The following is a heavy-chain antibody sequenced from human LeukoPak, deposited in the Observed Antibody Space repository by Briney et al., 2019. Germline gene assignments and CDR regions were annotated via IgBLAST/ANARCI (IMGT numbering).Heavy chain of an antibody. D-gene: IGHD3-9*01. CDR1: GYRFTSCG. V-gene: IGHV1-18*01. J-gene: IGHJ4*02. CDR3: ARGGDGDILTGLVFDY. Sequence: ASVKVSCKASGYRFTSCGISWVRQAPGQGLEWMGGISAYNGNRNYAQNLQVRVTMTTDTSTSTAYMELRSLRADDAAVYYCARGGDGDILTGLVFDYWGQGTLVTVSS. CDR2: ISAYNGNR.